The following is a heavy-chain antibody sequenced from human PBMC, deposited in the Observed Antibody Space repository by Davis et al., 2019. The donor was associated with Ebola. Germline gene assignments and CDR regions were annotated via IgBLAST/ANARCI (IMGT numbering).Heavy chain of an antibody. D-gene: IGHD3-3*01. CDR1: GESFSGFY. CDR3: ARAYDFWSGYSTRYYYGMDV. J-gene: IGHJ6*02. CDR2: INHWGST. V-gene: IGHV4-34*01. Sequence: MPSETLSLTCAVYGESFSGFYWSCIRHPPGQGPARNGEINHWGSTNYNPSLKSRVTISVDTSKNQFSLKLSSVTAADTAVYYCARAYDFWSGYSTRYYYGMDVWGQGTTVTVSS.